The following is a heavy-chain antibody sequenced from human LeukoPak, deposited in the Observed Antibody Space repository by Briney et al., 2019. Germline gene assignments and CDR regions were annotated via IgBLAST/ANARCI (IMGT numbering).Heavy chain of an antibody. CDR3: ARDLPMYYYDSSGNLPF. CDR1: GYTFTGYY. Sequence: EASVKVSFKASGYTFTGYYMHWVRQAPGQGLEWMGWINPNSGGTNYAQKFQGRVTMTRDTSISTAYMELSRLRSDDTAVYYCARDLPMYYYDSSGNLPFWGQGTLVTVSS. V-gene: IGHV1-2*02. D-gene: IGHD3-22*01. CDR2: INPNSGGT. J-gene: IGHJ4*02.